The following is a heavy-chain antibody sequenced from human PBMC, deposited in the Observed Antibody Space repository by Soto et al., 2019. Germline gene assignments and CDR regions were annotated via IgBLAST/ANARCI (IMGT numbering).Heavy chain of an antibody. CDR2: IIPIFGTA. Sequence: ASVKVSCKASGGTFSSYAISWVRQAPGQGLEWMGGIIPIFGTANYAQKFQGRVTITADESTSTAYMELSSLRSEDTAVYYCARYGYSYGYAVDYWGQGTLVTVSS. CDR1: GGTFSSYA. D-gene: IGHD5-18*01. CDR3: ARYGYSYGYAVDY. V-gene: IGHV1-69*13. J-gene: IGHJ4*02.